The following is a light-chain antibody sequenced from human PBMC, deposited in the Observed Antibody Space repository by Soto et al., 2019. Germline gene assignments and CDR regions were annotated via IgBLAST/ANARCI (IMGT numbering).Light chain of an antibody. CDR3: RAYAGSNNLGV. CDR2: EVS. V-gene: IGLV2-8*01. J-gene: IGLJ2*01. CDR1: SSDVGGYNY. Sequence: QSALTQPPSASGSLGQSVTISCNGTSSDVGGYNYVSWYQQHPGKAPKLMIYEVSKRPSGVPDRFSGSKSGNTASLTVSGLQAEDAADYYCRAYAGSNNLGVFGGGTKLTVL.